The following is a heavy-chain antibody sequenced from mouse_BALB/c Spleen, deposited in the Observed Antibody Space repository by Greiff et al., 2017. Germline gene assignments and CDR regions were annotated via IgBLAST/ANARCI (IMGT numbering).Heavy chain of an antibody. CDR2: ISSGSSTI. CDR3: ARDYRYWYFDV. V-gene: IGHV5-17*02. D-gene: IGHD2-14*01. Sequence: EVKLMESGGGLVQPGGSRKLSCAASGFTFSSFGMHWVRQAPEKGLEWVAYISSGSSTIYYADTVKGRFTISRDNPKNTLFLQMTSLRSEDTAMYYCARDYRYWYFDVWGAGTTVTVSS. J-gene: IGHJ1*01. CDR1: GFTFSSFG.